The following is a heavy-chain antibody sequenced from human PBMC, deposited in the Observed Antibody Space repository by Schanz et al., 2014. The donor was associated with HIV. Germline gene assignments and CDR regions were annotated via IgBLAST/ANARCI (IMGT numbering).Heavy chain of an antibody. CDR2: MNPGSGNT. CDR3: ARGGYYRGVGDYYVTTFDY. Sequence: QVQLVQSGAEVKKPGASVTVSCKASGYTFTNYGINWVRQATGQGLEWLGWMNPGSGNTGYAWKFQGRVTMTRDTSIRTAYMELSSLRSDDTAVYYCARGGYYRGVGDYYVTTFDYWGRGTKVTVSS. D-gene: IGHD2-21*01. V-gene: IGHV1-8*02. J-gene: IGHJ3*01. CDR1: GYTFTNYG.